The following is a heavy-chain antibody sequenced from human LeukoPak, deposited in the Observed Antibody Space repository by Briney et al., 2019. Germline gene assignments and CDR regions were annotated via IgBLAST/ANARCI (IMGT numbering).Heavy chain of an antibody. D-gene: IGHD3-22*01. CDR3: ARQSRVYDSSGYYTYYFDY. CDR2: IDYRGST. Sequence: SETLSLTCTVSGDSISTYYWSWIRQPPGKGLEWIAYIDYRGSTTYNPSLKSRVTISVDTSKNQFSLKLSSVTAADTAVYYCARQSRVYDSSGYYTYYFDYWGQGTLVTVSS. J-gene: IGHJ4*02. V-gene: IGHV4-59*08. CDR1: GDSISTYY.